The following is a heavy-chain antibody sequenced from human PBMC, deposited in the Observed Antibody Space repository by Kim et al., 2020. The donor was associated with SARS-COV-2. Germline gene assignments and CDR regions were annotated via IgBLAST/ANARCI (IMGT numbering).Heavy chain of an antibody. Sequence: GGSLRLSCAASGFTFSSYWMHWVRQAPGKGLVWVSRINSDGSSTSYADSVKGRFTISRDNAKNTLYLQMNSLRAEDTAVYYCARDPGFKYYDILTGQPSYYYYYMDVWGKGTTVTVSS. J-gene: IGHJ6*03. V-gene: IGHV3-74*01. D-gene: IGHD3-9*01. CDR1: GFTFSSYW. CDR2: INSDGSST. CDR3: ARDPGFKYYDILTGQPSYYYYYMDV.